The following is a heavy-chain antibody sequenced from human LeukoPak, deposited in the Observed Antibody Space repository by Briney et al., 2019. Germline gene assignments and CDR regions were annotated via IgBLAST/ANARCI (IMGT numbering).Heavy chain of an antibody. J-gene: IGHJ3*02. V-gene: IGHV3-30*02. CDR2: ITYDGKNK. D-gene: IGHD6-6*01. CDR3: ARKQYSTSSSILGAFDI. Sequence: PGXSLRLSCAASGFTFSDYGIHWVRQALGKGVEWVAFITYDGKNKYYADSVQGRITISRDSSKNTVYLQMNSLRAEDTAVYYCARKQYSTSSSILGAFDIWGQGTMVTVSS. CDR1: GFTFSDYG.